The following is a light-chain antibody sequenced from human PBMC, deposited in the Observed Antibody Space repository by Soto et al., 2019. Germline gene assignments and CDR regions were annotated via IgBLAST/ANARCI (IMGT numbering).Light chain of an antibody. CDR1: QSVSSSY. CDR2: GAS. CDR3: QQYGSSPPYT. Sequence: EIVLTQSPGTLSLSPGERATLSCRASQSVSSSYLAWYQQKPGQAPRLLIYGASSRATGIPDRFSGSGSGTDFTLTISRLEPEDFAVYYCQQYGSSPPYTFGHGTNLEIK. V-gene: IGKV3-20*01. J-gene: IGKJ2*01.